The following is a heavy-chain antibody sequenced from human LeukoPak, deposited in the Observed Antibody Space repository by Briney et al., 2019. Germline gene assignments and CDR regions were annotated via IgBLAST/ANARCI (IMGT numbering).Heavy chain of an antibody. CDR3: ARLVEDIAAAGTDFDY. CDR2: IYYSGST. D-gene: IGHD6-13*01. J-gene: IGHJ4*02. V-gene: IGHV4-39*01. Sequence: SETLSLTCTVSGGSISSSSYYWGWIRQPPGKGLEWIGNIYYSGSTYYSPSLKSRVTISVDTSKNQFSLKLSSVTAADTAVYYCARLVEDIAAAGTDFDYWGQGTLVTVSS. CDR1: GGSISSSSYY.